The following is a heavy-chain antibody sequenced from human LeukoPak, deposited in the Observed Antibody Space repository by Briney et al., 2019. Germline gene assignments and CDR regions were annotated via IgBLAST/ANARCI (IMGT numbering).Heavy chain of an antibody. Sequence: GRSLRLSCAASGFTFSSYAMHWVRQAPGKGLEWVAVISYDGSNKYYADSVKGRFTISRDNAKNSLYLQMNSLRDEDTAVYYCARGTHYYYDSSGYYFSADWFDPWGQGTLVTVSS. V-gene: IGHV3-30*04. CDR2: ISYDGSNK. D-gene: IGHD3-22*01. J-gene: IGHJ5*02. CDR3: ARGTHYYYDSSGYYFSADWFDP. CDR1: GFTFSSYA.